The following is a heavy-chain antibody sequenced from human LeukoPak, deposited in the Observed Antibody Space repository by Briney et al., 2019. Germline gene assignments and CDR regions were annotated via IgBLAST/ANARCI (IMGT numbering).Heavy chain of an antibody. J-gene: IGHJ4*02. CDR1: GFTFTNAW. Sequence: GGSLRLSCAASGFTFTNAWMSWVRQAPGKGLEWVSYISSSSTIYYADSVKGRFTISGDNAKNSLYPQMNSLRAEDTAVYYCANPATSSHSLFVFDYWGQGTLVTVSS. V-gene: IGHV3-69-1*01. CDR3: ANPATSSHSLFVFDY. CDR2: ISSSSTI. D-gene: IGHD2-21*01.